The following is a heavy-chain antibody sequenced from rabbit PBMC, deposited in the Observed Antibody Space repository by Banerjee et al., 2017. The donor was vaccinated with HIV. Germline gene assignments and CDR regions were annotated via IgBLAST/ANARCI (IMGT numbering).Heavy chain of an antibody. CDR1: GFSFSNKYV. D-gene: IGHD6-1*01. V-gene: IGHV1S45*01. J-gene: IGHJ4*01. CDR2: INTSTGNT. CDR3: AREEYVGYGYANL. Sequence: QQQLEESGGGLVKPEGSLTLSCTASGFSFSNKYVMCWVRQAPGKGLEWIACINTSTGNTVYASWAKGPFTISKTSSTTVTLQMTSLTAADTATYFCAREEYVGYGYANLWGQGTLVTVS.